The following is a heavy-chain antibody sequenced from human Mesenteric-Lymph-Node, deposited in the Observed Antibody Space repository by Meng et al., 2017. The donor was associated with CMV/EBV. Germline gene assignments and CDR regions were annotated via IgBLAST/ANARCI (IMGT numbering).Heavy chain of an antibody. J-gene: IGHJ4*02. CDR1: GFTFSTYG. V-gene: IGHV3-33*01. CDR3: ARGYNYGLIDY. Sequence: LSGAASGFTFSTYGMHWVRQAPGKGLEWVAIIWYDGSNKYYADSVKGRFTISRDNSKNTLYLQMNSLRAEDTAVYHCARGYNYGLIDYWGQGTLVTVSS. D-gene: IGHD5-24*01. CDR2: IWYDGSNK.